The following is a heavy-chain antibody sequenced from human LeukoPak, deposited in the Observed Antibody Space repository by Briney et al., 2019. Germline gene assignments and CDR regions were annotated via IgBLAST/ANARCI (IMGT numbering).Heavy chain of an antibody. D-gene: IGHD2-2*02. CDR3: ARQGEPNCSSTSCYIPFYYYYMDV. J-gene: IGHJ6*03. Sequence: SETLSLTCTVSGGSISSSSYYWGWIRQPPGKGLEWLGSIYYSGSTYYNPSLKRRVTISVDTSKNQFSLKLSSVTAADTAVYYCARQGEPNCSSTSCYIPFYYYYMDVWGKGTTVTVSS. CDR2: IYYSGST. V-gene: IGHV4-39*01. CDR1: GGSISSSSYY.